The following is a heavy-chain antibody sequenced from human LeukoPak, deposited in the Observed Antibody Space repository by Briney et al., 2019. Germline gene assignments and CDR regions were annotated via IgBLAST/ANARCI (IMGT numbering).Heavy chain of an antibody. CDR1: GFTFNSYS. V-gene: IGHV3-21*01. CDR3: APTPYYDFWSGSSPSRLDY. D-gene: IGHD3-3*01. Sequence: GGSLRLSCAASGFTFNSYSMNWVRQTPGKGLEWVSSISSSSGYINYADSVKGRFTVSRDNAKNSLYLQMNSLRAEDTAVYYCAPTPYYDFWSGSSPSRLDYWGQGTLVTVSS. CDR2: ISSSSGYI. J-gene: IGHJ4*02.